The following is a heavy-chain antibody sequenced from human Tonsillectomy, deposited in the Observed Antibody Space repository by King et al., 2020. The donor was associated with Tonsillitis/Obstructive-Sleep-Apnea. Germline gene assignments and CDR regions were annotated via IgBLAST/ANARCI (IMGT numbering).Heavy chain of an antibody. V-gene: IGHV3-30*18. CDR3: AKGFQSGFGLLYLFGY. J-gene: IGHJ4*02. CDR1: GFTFSSYG. Sequence: QLVQSGGGVVQPGRSLRLSCAASGFTFSSYGMHWVRQAPGKGLEWVAVISYDGSNKYYADSVKGRFTISRDNSKNTLYLQMNSLRAEDTAVYYCAKGFQSGFGLLYLFGYWGQGTPGHRLL. CDR2: ISYDGSNK. D-gene: IGHD3-9*01.